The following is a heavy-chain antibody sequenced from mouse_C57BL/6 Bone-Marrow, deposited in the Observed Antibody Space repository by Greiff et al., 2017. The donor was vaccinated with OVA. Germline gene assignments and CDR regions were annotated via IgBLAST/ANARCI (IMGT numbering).Heavy chain of an antibody. J-gene: IGHJ2*01. V-gene: IGHV1-69*01. Sequence: QVQLQQPGAELVMPGASVKLSCKASGYTFTSYWMHWVKQRPGQGLEWIGEIDPSDSYTNYNQKFKGKSTLTVDKSSSTAYMQLSSLTSEDSAVYYCARGWSLRREFDYWGQGTTLTVSS. CDR2: IDPSDSYT. CDR1: GYTFTSYW. CDR3: ARGWSLRREFDY. D-gene: IGHD2-1*01.